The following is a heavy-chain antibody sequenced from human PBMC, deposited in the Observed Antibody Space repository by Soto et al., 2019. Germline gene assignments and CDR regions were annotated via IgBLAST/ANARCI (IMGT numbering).Heavy chain of an antibody. J-gene: IGHJ4*02. D-gene: IGHD3-3*01. CDR1: GFTFSSYA. CDR3: ARHVLRFLEWLLYFDY. Sequence: EVQLLESGGGLVQPGGSLRLSCAASGFTFSSYAMSWVRQAPGKGLEWVSAISGSGGSTYYADSVKGRFTISRDNSKNTLYLKMNSLRAEDTAVYYCARHVLRFLEWLLYFDYWGQGTLVTVSS. CDR2: ISGSGGST. V-gene: IGHV3-23*01.